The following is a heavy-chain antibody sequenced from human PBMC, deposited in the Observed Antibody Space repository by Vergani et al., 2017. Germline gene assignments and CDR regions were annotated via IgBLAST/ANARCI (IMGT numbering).Heavy chain of an antibody. Sequence: QVQLQQSGPGLVKPSQTLSLTCAISGDSVSSNSAAWNWLRQYPSRGLEWLGRTYYRSKWYNDYAVSVKSRITINPDTAKNQFSLQLNSVTPEDTAVYCCAREXMGYSGSYALGYYYYMDVWGKGTTVTVSS. D-gene: IGHD1-26*01. V-gene: IGHV6-1*01. CDR1: GDSVSSNSAA. CDR3: AREXMGYSGSYALGYYYYMDV. J-gene: IGHJ6*03. CDR2: TYYRSKWYN.